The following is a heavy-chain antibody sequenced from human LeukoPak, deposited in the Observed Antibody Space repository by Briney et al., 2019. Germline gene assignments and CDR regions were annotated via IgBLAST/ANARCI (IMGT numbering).Heavy chain of an antibody. CDR3: ARVDSYGSDAFDI. D-gene: IGHD5-18*01. CDR2: IKQDGSEK. Sequence: GGSLRLSCAASGFTFSSYAMHWVRQAPGKGLEWVANIKQDGSEKYYVDSVKGRFTISRDNAKNSLYLQMNSLRAEDTAVYYCARVDSYGSDAFDIWGQGTMVTVSS. V-gene: IGHV3-7*01. J-gene: IGHJ3*02. CDR1: GFTFSSYA.